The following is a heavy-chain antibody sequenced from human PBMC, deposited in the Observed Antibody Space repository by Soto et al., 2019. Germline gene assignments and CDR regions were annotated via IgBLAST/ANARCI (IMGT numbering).Heavy chain of an antibody. CDR1: GGSISSGDYY. J-gene: IGHJ4*02. Sequence: QVQLQESGPGLVKPSQTLSLTCTVSGGSISSGDYYWSWIRQPPGKGLEWIGYIYYSGSTYYNPSLKSRVTISVDTSKNQFSLKLSSVTAADTAVYYCAREQLYYDILTGYLDYWGQGTLVTVSS. CDR2: IYYSGST. D-gene: IGHD3-9*01. V-gene: IGHV4-30-4*01. CDR3: AREQLYYDILTGYLDY.